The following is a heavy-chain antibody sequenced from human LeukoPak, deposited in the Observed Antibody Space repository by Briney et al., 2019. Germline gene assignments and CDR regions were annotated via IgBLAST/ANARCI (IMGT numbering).Heavy chain of an antibody. J-gene: IGHJ3*02. D-gene: IGHD1-26*01. CDR2: INYSGST. V-gene: IGHV4-39*01. CDR1: GGSISSSSHY. CDR3: AKKGDTGNYDI. Sequence: SETLSLTCAVSGGSISSSSHYWGWIRQPPGKGLEWIGSINYSGSTYYNPSLKSRVTISVDTSKNQFSLKLSSVTAADTAVYYYAKKGDTGNYDIWGQGAMVTVSS.